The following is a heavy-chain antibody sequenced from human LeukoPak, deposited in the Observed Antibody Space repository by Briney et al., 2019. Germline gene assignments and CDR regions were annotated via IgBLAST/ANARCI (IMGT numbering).Heavy chain of an antibody. CDR3: ARSKVVAATYVNRKYNWFDP. Sequence: SVKVSCKASGGTFSSYGISWVRQAPGQGLEWMGGIIPIFGTANYAQKFQGRVTITADESTSTAYMELSSLRSEDTAVYYCARSKVVAATYVNRKYNWFDPWGQGTLVTVSS. CDR2: IIPIFGTA. D-gene: IGHD2-15*01. J-gene: IGHJ5*02. CDR1: GGTFSSYG. V-gene: IGHV1-69*13.